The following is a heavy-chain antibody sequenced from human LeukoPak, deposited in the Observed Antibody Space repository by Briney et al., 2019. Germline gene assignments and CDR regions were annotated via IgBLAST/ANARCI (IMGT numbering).Heavy chain of an antibody. D-gene: IGHD6-19*01. V-gene: IGHV4-39*07. Sequence: SETLSLTCTVSGGSISSSSYYWGWIRQPPGKGLEWTGSIYYSGSTYYNPSLKSRVTISVDTSKNQFSLKLSSVTAADTAVYYCARRGSGWGRWGQGTLVTVSS. CDR3: ARRGSGWGR. CDR2: IYYSGST. J-gene: IGHJ4*02. CDR1: GGSISSSSYY.